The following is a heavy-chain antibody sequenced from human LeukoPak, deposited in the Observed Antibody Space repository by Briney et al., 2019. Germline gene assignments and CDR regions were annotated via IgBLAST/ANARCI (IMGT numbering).Heavy chain of an antibody. V-gene: IGHV1-2*02. CDR2: INPNSGGT. J-gene: IGHJ4*02. CDR1: GYTFTAYY. CDR3: ARGGDLDY. Sequence: ASVKISCKASGYTFTAYYMHWVRQAPGQGLEWVGWINPNSGGTDYAQNFQGRVTLTRDTSISTAYMELSGLRSDDTAVYSCARGGDLDYWGQGTLVTVSS.